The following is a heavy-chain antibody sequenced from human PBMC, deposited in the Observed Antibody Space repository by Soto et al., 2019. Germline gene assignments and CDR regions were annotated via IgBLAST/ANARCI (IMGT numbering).Heavy chain of an antibody. CDR3: ARSLAVAGYYFDY. V-gene: IGHV4-4*07. D-gene: IGHD6-19*01. CDR1: GGSISSYC. Sequence: PSETLSLTCTSSGGSISSYCWNWIRQPAGKGLEWIGRIYTTGSTNYNPSLRSRVTMSVDTSKNQFSLKLSSVTAADTAVYYCARSLAVAGYYFDYWGQGTLVTVSS. CDR2: IYTTGST. J-gene: IGHJ4*02.